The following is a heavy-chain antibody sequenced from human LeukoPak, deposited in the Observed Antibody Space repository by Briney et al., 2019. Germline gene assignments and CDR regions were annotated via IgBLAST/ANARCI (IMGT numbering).Heavy chain of an antibody. CDR1: GYRFTLYD. D-gene: IGHD4-23*01. CDR3: ARADGTNSGTNAFDV. Sequence: ASVTVSLTTAGYRFTLYDIVMVRHAPGPGLDYEGWISTYTGRANYAQKFQGRVSMITDTSTSTAYLELTNLTSSDTGLYYCARADGTNSGTNAFDVWGLGTMVTVAS. CDR2: ISTYTGRA. J-gene: IGHJ3*01. V-gene: IGHV1-18*01.